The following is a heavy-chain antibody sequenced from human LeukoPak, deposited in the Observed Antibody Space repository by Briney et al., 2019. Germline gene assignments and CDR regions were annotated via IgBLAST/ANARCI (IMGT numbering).Heavy chain of an antibody. D-gene: IGHD3-10*01. Sequence: SETLSLTCAVSGDSISSGDYSWSWIRQPSGRGLEWIGYIFHSGSSYYNPSLKSRVTISVDKSKNQFSLRLTSVTAADTAVYYCARELWFVNAPGSWFDPWGQGTLVTVSS. J-gene: IGHJ5*02. V-gene: IGHV4-30-2*01. CDR1: GDSISSGDYS. CDR2: IFHSGSS. CDR3: ARELWFVNAPGSWFDP.